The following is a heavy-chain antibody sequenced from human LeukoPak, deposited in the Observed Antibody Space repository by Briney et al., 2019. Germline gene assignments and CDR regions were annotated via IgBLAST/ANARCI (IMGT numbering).Heavy chain of an antibody. CDR1: GGSISSYY. Sequence: SEALSLTCTVSGGSISSYYWSWIRQPPGRGLEWIGYIYYSGSTNYNPSLKSRVTISVDTSKNQFSLKLSSVTAADTAVYYCARVTLPAAPFDPWGQGTLVTVSS. CDR3: ARVTLPAAPFDP. CDR2: IYYSGST. J-gene: IGHJ5*02. D-gene: IGHD2-2*01. V-gene: IGHV4-59*01.